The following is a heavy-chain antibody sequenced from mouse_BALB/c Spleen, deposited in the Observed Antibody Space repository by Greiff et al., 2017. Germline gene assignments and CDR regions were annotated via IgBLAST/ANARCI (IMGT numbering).Heavy chain of an antibody. D-gene: IGHD1-1*01. Sequence: EVKLMESGPGLVKPSQSLSLTCTVTGYSITSDYAWNWIRQFPGNKLEWMGYISYSGSTSYNPSLKSRISITRDTSKNQFFLQLNSVTTEDTATYYCARRGYYGSSYWYFDVWGAGTTVTVSS. CDR1: GYSITSDYA. CDR2: ISYSGST. V-gene: IGHV3-2*02. J-gene: IGHJ1*01. CDR3: ARRGYYGSSYWYFDV.